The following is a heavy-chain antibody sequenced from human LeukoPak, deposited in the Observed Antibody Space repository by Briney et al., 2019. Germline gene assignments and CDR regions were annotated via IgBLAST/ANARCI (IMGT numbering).Heavy chain of an antibody. V-gene: IGHV4-31*03. CDR2: IYYSGST. CDR1: RGSINNNNYY. Sequence: SETLSLTCTVSRGSINNNNYYWVWLRQPPGKGLEWIGYIYYSGSTYYNPSLKSRVTISVDTSKNQFSLKLSSVTAADTAVYYCARDGSVEYYYGMDVWGQGTTVTVSS. CDR3: ARDGSVEYYYGMDV. D-gene: IGHD4-23*01. J-gene: IGHJ6*02.